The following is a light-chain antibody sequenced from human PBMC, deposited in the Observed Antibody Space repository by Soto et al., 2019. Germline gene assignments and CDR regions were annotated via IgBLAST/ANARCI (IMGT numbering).Light chain of an antibody. CDR1: QSVSTY. CDR2: DVS. J-gene: IGKJ1*01. V-gene: IGKV3-11*01. Sequence: DIVLTQSPATLSLSPGERATLSCRASQSVSTYLAWYQQKPGQAPRLLIYDVSNRATGIPARFSGSGSGADFTLTISSLEPEDFAVYYYQQRSNWPRTFGQGTKVEIK. CDR3: QQRSNWPRT.